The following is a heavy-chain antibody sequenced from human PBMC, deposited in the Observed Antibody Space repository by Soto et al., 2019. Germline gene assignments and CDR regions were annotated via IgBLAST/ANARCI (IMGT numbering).Heavy chain of an antibody. CDR1: GYSFTSYW. CDR3: AREYYYDSSGYIWFDP. D-gene: IGHD3-22*01. V-gene: IGHV5-51*01. Sequence: GESLKISCKGSGYSFTSYWIGWVRQMPGKGLEWMGIIYPGDSDTRYSPSFQGQVTISADKSISTAYLQWSSLKASDTAMYYCAREYYYDSSGYIWFDPWGQGTLVTVSS. CDR2: IYPGDSDT. J-gene: IGHJ5*02.